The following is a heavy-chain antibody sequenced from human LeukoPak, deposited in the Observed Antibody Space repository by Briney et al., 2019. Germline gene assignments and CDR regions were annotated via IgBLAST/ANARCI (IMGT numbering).Heavy chain of an antibody. CDR3: ARDLGAYCGGDCWNYYYYGMDV. V-gene: IGHV1-69*04. CDR2: IIPILGIA. CDR1: GGTFSSYA. D-gene: IGHD2-21*02. J-gene: IGHJ6*02. Sequence: ASVKVSCKASGGTFSSYAISWVRQAPGQGLEWMGRIIPILGIANYAQKFQGRVTITADKSTSTAYMELSSLRSEDTAVYYCARDLGAYCGGDCWNYYYYGMDVWGQGTTATVSS.